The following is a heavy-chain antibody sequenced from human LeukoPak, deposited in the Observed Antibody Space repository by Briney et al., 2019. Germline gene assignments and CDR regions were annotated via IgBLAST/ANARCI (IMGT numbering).Heavy chain of an antibody. CDR2: ISGYNGNT. J-gene: IGHJ3*02. V-gene: IGHV1-18*01. Sequence: ASVKVSCKASGGTFSSYAINWVRQAPGQGLEWMGWISGYNGNTNYAQKLQGRVTMTTGTSTSTAYMELRSLKSDDTAVYYCASLKNYYDSSGYLVTDAFDIWGQGTMVTVSS. CDR1: GGTFSSYA. D-gene: IGHD3-22*01. CDR3: ASLKNYYDSSGYLVTDAFDI.